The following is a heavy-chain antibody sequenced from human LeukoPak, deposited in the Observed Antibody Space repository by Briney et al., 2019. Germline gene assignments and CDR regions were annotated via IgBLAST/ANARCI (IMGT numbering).Heavy chain of an antibody. CDR1: GGSFSGYY. CDR3: ARRDVGLFDY. CDR2: INHSGST. Sequence: SETLSLTCAVYGGSFSGYYWSWIRQPPGKGLEWIGEINHSGSTNYNPSLKSRVTISVDTSKNRFSLKLSSVTAADTAVYYCARRDVGLFDYWGQGTLVTVSS. D-gene: IGHD1-26*01. V-gene: IGHV4-34*01. J-gene: IGHJ4*02.